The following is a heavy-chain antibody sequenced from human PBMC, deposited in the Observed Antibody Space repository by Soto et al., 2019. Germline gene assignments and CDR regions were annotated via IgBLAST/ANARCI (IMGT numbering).Heavy chain of an antibody. V-gene: IGHV3-74*01. J-gene: IGHJ4*02. CDR3: AREEGYGSGRYFDY. CDR2: INSDGSSP. D-gene: IGHD3-10*01. CDR1: GFSFSSYW. Sequence: EEQLVESGGGLVQPGGSLRLSCAASGFSFSSYWMHWVRQAPGKGLVWVSHINSDGSSPTYADSVKGRFTISRDNAKYTLYLQLNSLRAEDSAVYYCAREEGYGSGRYFDYWGLGTLVTVSS.